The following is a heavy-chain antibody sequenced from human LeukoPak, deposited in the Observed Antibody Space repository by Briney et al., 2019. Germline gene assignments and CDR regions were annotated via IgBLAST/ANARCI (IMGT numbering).Heavy chain of an antibody. Sequence: GASVKVSCKASGDAFSTYAISWVRQAPGQGLEWMGRIIPILGIANYAQKFQGRVTITADKSTSTAYMELSSLRSEDTAVYYCARGMSIAARQLDYWGQGTLVTVSS. J-gene: IGHJ4*02. V-gene: IGHV1-69*04. CDR2: IIPILGIA. CDR3: ARGMSIAARQLDY. D-gene: IGHD6-6*01. CDR1: GDAFSTYA.